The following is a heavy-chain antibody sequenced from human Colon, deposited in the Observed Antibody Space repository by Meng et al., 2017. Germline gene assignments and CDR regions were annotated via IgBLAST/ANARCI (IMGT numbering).Heavy chain of an antibody. CDR3: SSLLTLDY. J-gene: IGHJ4*02. CDR1: AGPFSGYY. CDR2: INHSGDT. Sequence: QVPLQQWGPGLLKPSETLTSTGAINAGPFSGYYWSWIRQAPGKGLEWIGEINHSGDTHYNPSLKSRVSMSFDTSKKQFSLHLSSVTAADTAVYYCSSLLTLDYWGPGTLVTVSS. V-gene: IGHV4-34*02. D-gene: IGHD2-15*01.